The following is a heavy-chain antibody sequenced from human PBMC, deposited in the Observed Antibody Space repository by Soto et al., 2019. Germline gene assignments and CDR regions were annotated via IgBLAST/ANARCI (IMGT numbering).Heavy chain of an antibody. CDR3: ARHLNSGYDLDY. CDR2: IYPGDSDT. CDR1: GYSFTSYW. D-gene: IGHD5-12*01. Sequence: GESLKISCKGSGYSFTSYWIGWMRQMPGNGLEWMGIIYPGDSDTTYSPSFRGQVTISADKSINTAYLQWSSLKASDTAIYYCARHLNSGYDLDYWGQGTLVTVSS. J-gene: IGHJ4*02. V-gene: IGHV5-51*01.